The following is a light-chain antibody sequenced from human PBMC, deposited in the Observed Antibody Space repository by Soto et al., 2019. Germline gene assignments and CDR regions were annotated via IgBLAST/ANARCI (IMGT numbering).Light chain of an antibody. J-gene: IGKJ5*01. CDR3: QQYYSTPIT. V-gene: IGKV4-1*01. CDR2: WAS. Sequence: DILMTQSRESLAVSVGERATSNCTSSQRVLYSSNNKNYLAWYQQKPGQPPKLLIYWASTRESGVPDRFSGSGSGTDFTLTISSLQAEDVAVYYCQQYYSTPITFGQGTRLEIK. CDR1: QRVLYSSNNKNY.